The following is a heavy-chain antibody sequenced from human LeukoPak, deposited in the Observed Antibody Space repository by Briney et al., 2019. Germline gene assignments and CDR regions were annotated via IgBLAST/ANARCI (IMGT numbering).Heavy chain of an antibody. D-gene: IGHD3-3*01. V-gene: IGHV3-74*01. CDR2: INTDGNIT. CDR1: GFTFSNYW. CDR3: ARVATNDFWSGYHYYFDY. Sequence: GGSLRLSCAASGFTFSNYWMHWVRQAPGKGPVWVSRINTDGNITTYADSVKGRFSISRDNAKNALYLQMNSLRAEDTAVYYCARVATNDFWSGYHYYFDYWGQGTLVTVSS. J-gene: IGHJ4*02.